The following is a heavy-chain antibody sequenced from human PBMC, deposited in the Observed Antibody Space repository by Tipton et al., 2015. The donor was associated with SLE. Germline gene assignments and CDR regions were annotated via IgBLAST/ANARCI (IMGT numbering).Heavy chain of an antibody. D-gene: IGHD6-19*01. CDR3: ARGWAVAGPLAFDY. J-gene: IGHJ4*02. V-gene: IGHV4-34*01. CDR1: GGSFSGYY. Sequence: LSLTCAVYGGSFSGYYWTWIRQPPGKGLEWIGEINHSGSTNYNPSLKSRVTISVDTSKKEFSLNLTSVTAADTAVYYCARGWAVAGPLAFDYWGQGILVTVSS. CDR2: INHSGST.